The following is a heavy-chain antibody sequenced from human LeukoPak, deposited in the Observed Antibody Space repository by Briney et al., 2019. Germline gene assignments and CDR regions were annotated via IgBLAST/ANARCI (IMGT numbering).Heavy chain of an antibody. Sequence: SETLSLTCAVSGVSISGSGHYWGWIRQPPGKGLEWIGNIYHSGSTYYNASLQSRVTISIDTSKNQFSLRLNSVTAADTAMYYCVKSGGYGLIDCWGQGTLVTVSS. V-gene: IGHV4-39*01. D-gene: IGHD1-26*01. CDR2: IYHSGST. CDR3: VKSGGYGLIDC. J-gene: IGHJ4*02. CDR1: GVSISGSGHY.